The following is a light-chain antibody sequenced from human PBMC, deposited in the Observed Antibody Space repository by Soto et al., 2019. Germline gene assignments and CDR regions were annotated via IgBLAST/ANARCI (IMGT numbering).Light chain of an antibody. J-gene: IGKJ1*01. CDR1: QSISSY. CDR3: QQSYSTPWT. Sequence: DIQMTQSPSSLSASVGDRVTITCRASQSISSYLNWYQQKPGKPPTLLIYAASSLQSGVPSRFSGSGSGTDFTLTISSLQPEDFATYYCQQSYSTPWTFGQGTKVEIK. CDR2: AAS. V-gene: IGKV1-39*01.